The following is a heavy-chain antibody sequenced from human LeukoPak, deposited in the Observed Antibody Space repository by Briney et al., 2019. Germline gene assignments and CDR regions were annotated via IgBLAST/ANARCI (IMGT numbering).Heavy chain of an antibody. CDR3: AREGDFWRRNYYFDY. Sequence: SETLSLTCTVSGGSISSYYWSWIRQPPGKGLEWIGYIYYSGSTNYNPSLKSGATISVDTSKNQFSLKLSSVTAADTAVYYCAREGDFWRRNYYFDYWGQGTLVTVSS. D-gene: IGHD3-3*01. CDR1: GGSISSYY. J-gene: IGHJ4*02. CDR2: IYYSGST. V-gene: IGHV4-59*01.